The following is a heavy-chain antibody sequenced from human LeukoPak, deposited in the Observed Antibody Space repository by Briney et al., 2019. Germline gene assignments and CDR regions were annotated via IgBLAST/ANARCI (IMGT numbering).Heavy chain of an antibody. D-gene: IGHD3-9*01. Sequence: PGGSLRLSCAASGFTVSSNYMSWVRQAPGKGLEWASVIYSGGSTYYADSVKGRFTISRDNSKNTLYLQMNSLRAEDTAVYYCARGHYDILTGYYTGFDYWGQGTLVTVSS. CDR3: ARGHYDILTGYYTGFDY. J-gene: IGHJ4*02. CDR1: GFTVSSNY. V-gene: IGHV3-66*01. CDR2: IYSGGST.